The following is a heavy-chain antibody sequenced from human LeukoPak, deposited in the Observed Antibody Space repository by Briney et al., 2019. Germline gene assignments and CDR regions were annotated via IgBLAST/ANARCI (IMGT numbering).Heavy chain of an antibody. CDR1: GGTFSSYA. D-gene: IGHD5-24*01. CDR2: INPNTGGT. Sequence: ASVKVSCKASGGTFSSYAISWVRQAPGQGLEWLGRINPNTGGTNFAQSFQGRVTMTRDTSITTAYMELSRLRSDDTAVYYCARVGDGLNGAFDIWGQGTMVTVSS. CDR3: ARVGDGLNGAFDI. V-gene: IGHV1-2*06. J-gene: IGHJ3*02.